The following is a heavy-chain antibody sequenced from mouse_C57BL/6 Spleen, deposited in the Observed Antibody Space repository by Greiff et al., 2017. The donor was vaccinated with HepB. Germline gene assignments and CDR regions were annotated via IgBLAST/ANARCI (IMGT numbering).Heavy chain of an antibody. Sequence: DVKLVESGGGLVQPKGSLKLSCAASGFTFNTYAMHWVRQAPGKGLEWVARIRSKSSNYATYYADSVKDRFTISRDDSQSMLYLQMNNLKTEDTAMYYCVRDSDYYGSNYFDYWGQGTTLTVSS. V-gene: IGHV10-3*01. CDR2: IRSKSSNYAT. CDR1: GFTFNTYA. J-gene: IGHJ2*01. CDR3: VRDSDYYGSNYFDY. D-gene: IGHD1-1*01.